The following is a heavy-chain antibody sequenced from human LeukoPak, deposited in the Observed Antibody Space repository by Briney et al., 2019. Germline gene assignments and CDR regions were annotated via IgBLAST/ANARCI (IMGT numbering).Heavy chain of an antibody. CDR3: ARDRAYYDSSGYLNDY. V-gene: IGHV3-21*01. Sequence: GGSLRLSCAASGFTFSSYSMNWVRQAPGKGLQWVSSISSSSSYIYYADSVKGRFTISRDNAKKSLYLQMNSLRAEDTAVYYCARDRAYYDSSGYLNDYWGQGTLVTVSS. CDR2: ISSSSSYI. CDR1: GFTFSSYS. J-gene: IGHJ4*02. D-gene: IGHD3-22*01.